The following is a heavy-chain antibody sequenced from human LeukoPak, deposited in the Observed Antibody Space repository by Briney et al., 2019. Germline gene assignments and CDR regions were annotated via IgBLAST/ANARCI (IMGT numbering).Heavy chain of an antibody. Sequence: ASVKVSCMASGYTFTSYYMHWVRQAPGQGLEWMGIINPSGGSTSYAQKFQGRVTMTRDTSTSTVYMELSSLRSEDTAVYYCASSLAYCGGDCSPPDYWGQGTLVTVSS. CDR2: INPSGGST. D-gene: IGHD2-21*02. CDR3: ASSLAYCGGDCSPPDY. CDR1: GYTFTSYY. V-gene: IGHV1-46*01. J-gene: IGHJ4*02.